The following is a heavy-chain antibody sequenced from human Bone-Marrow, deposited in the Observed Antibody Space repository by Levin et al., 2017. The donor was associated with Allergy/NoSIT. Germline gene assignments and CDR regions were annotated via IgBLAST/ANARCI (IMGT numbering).Heavy chain of an antibody. CDR3: AKGQAVVAAHFDF. D-gene: IGHD2-15*01. V-gene: IGHV3-23*01. CDR1: GFTFSNYA. Sequence: GGSLRLSCAVSGFTFSNYAMTWVRQTPGKGLEWVSVITSSGSSADYADSVKGRFTISRDNSKNTLYLQMNSLRADDTAVYYCAKGQAVVAAHFDFWGQGTLVTVSS. J-gene: IGHJ4*02. CDR2: ITSSGSSA.